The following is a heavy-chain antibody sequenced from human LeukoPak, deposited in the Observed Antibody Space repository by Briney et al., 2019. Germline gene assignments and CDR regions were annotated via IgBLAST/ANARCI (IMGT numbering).Heavy chain of an antibody. J-gene: IGHJ4*02. CDR3: SRGLDSRKLGY. CDR1: GASFSSGDQP. D-gene: IGHD3-22*01. Sequence: SETLSLTCTVSGASFSSGDQPWNWIRQSPGKGLEWIGSIHPSGTLYNNPSLESRVTMSMDTSKNQFSLNLNSVTAADTAVYFCSRGLDSRKLGYWGQGTLVTVSS. V-gene: IGHV4-31*03. CDR2: IHPSGTL.